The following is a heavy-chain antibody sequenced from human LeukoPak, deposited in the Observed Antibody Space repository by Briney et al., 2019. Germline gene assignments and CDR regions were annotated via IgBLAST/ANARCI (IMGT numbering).Heavy chain of an antibody. CDR2: ISGSGGST. D-gene: IGHD2-8*01. V-gene: IGHV3-23*01. J-gene: IGHJ6*03. CDR3: AKGTSWVSDYYYMDV. CDR1: GFTFSSYA. Sequence: GGSLRLSCAAPGFTFSSYAMSWVRQAPGKGLEWVSAISGSGGSTYYADSVKGRFTISSDNSKNTLYLQMNSLRAEDTAVYYCAKGTSWVSDYYYMDVWGKGATVTVSS.